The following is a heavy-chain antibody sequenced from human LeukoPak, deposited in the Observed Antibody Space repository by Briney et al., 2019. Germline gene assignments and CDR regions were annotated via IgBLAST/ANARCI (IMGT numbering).Heavy chain of an antibody. J-gene: IGHJ1*01. CDR3: AREPPAAAGSYGEYFQH. Sequence: ASVKVSCKASGYTFTGYYMHWVRQAPGQGLEWMGWINPNSGGTNYAQKFQGRVTMTRDTSTSTAYMELRSLRSDDTAVYYCAREPPAAAGSYGEYFQHWGQGTLVTVSS. D-gene: IGHD6-13*01. CDR2: INPNSGGT. CDR1: GYTFTGYY. V-gene: IGHV1-2*02.